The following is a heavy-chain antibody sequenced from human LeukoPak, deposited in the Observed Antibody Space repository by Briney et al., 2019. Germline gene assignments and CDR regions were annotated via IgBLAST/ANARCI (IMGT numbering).Heavy chain of an antibody. Sequence: SQTLSLTCAISGDSVSSHSAAWSWIRQSPSRGLEWLGKTYYRSKWYNDYAVSVKSRITINPDTSKNQFSLHLNSVTPEGTAVYYCGRGISDSSGYYYVDYWGQGTLVTVSS. J-gene: IGHJ4*02. CDR2: TYYRSKWYN. CDR1: GDSVSSHSAA. D-gene: IGHD3-22*01. V-gene: IGHV6-1*01. CDR3: GRGISDSSGYYYVDY.